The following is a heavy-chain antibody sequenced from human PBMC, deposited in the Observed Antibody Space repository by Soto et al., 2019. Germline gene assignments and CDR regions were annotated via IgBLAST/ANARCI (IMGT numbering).Heavy chain of an antibody. CDR1: GFTFSSYA. J-gene: IGHJ4*02. CDR2: ISYDGSNK. D-gene: IGHD3-22*01. CDR3: ASSSHYYYDSSGLLNLDY. V-gene: IGHV3-30-3*01. Sequence: GGSLRLSCAASGFTFSSYAMHWVRQAPGKGLEWVAVISYDGSNKYYADSVKGRFTISRDNSKNALYLQMNSLRAEDTAVYYCASSSHYYYDSSGLLNLDYWGQGTLVTVSS.